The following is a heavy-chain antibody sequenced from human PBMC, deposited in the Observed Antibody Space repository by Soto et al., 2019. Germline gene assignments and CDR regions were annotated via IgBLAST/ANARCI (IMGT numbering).Heavy chain of an antibody. D-gene: IGHD5-18*01. Sequence: SETLSLTCTVSGGSIISGGYYWSWIRQHPGKGLEWIGYIYYSGSTYYNPSLKSRVTISVDTSKNQFSLKLSSVTAADTAVYYCARRYVDTAMDNFDYWGQGTLVTVSS. J-gene: IGHJ4*02. CDR3: ARRYVDTAMDNFDY. CDR2: IYYSGST. V-gene: IGHV4-31*03. CDR1: GGSIISGGYY.